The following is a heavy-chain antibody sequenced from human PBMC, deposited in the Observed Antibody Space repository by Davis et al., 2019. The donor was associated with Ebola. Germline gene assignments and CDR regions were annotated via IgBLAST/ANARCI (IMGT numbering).Heavy chain of an antibody. CDR2: ISYDGRNK. V-gene: IGHV3-30*18. J-gene: IGHJ4*02. CDR1: GFTFSDDN. CDR3: AKDHRFIVAAVTGLDY. D-gene: IGHD5-12*01. Sequence: GESLKISCAASGFTFSDDNMNWVRQAPGKGLEWVAVISYDGRNKFYADSVKGRFTISRDNAKNTVYLQMDSLRPEDTAVYFCAKDHRFIVAAVTGLDYWGQGTPVTVSS.